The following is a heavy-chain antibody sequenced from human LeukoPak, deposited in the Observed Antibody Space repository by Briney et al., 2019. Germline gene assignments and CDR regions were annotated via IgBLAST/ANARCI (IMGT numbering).Heavy chain of an antibody. CDR1: GGSISSSSYY. Sequence: PSETLSLTCTVSGGSISSSSYYWSWIRQPAGKGLEWIGRIYTSGSTNYNPSLKSRVTISVDTSKNQFSLKLSSVTAADTAVYYCARDRYDSSGYSKDDAFDIWGQGTMVTVSS. J-gene: IGHJ3*02. CDR3: ARDRYDSSGYSKDDAFDI. D-gene: IGHD3-22*01. CDR2: IYTSGST. V-gene: IGHV4-61*02.